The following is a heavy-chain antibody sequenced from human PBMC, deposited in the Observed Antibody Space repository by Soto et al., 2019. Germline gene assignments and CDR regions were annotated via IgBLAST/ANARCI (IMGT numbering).Heavy chain of an antibody. Sequence: LRLSCAASGFTFSNYWMSWVRQAPGKGLQWVANINRDGREKYYVDSLKGRFTISRDNADNSLHLQLNSLRDEDTAVYYCTRAPEGSGSYYYFDFWGRGTLVTVSS. V-gene: IGHV3-7*03. CDR2: INRDGREK. CDR1: GFTFSNYW. CDR3: TRAPEGSGSYYYFDF. J-gene: IGHJ4*02. D-gene: IGHD3-22*01.